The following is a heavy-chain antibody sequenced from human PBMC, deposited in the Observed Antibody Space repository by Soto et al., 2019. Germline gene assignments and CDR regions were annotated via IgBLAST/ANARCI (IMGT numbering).Heavy chain of an antibody. J-gene: IGHJ6*02. D-gene: IGHD2-2*01. CDR1: GYSFTSYW. CDR3: ARETVVVPAAPFGYYYYGMEV. Sequence: PGESLKISCKGSGYSFTSYWISWVRQMPGKGLEWMGRIDPSDSYTNYSPSFQGHVTISADKSISTAYLQWSSLKASDTAMYYCARETVVVPAAPFGYYYYGMEVWGQGTTGTVS. V-gene: IGHV5-10-1*01. CDR2: IDPSDSYT.